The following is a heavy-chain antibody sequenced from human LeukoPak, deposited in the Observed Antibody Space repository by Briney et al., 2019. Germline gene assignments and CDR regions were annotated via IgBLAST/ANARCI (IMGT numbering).Heavy chain of an antibody. CDR2: IYYSGST. CDR3: ATTSYYYDSPDY. D-gene: IGHD3-22*01. Sequence: PSQTLSLTCTVSGGSISSYYWGWIRQPPGKGLEWIGSIYYSGSTYYNPSLKSRVTISLDTSKDQFSLKLTSVTAADTAVYYCATTSYYYDSPDYWGQGTLVTVSS. CDR1: GGSISSYY. V-gene: IGHV4-39*01. J-gene: IGHJ4*02.